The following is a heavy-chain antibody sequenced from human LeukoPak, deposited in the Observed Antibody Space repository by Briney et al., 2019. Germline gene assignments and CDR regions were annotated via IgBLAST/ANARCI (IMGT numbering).Heavy chain of an antibody. V-gene: IGHV4-34*01. CDR1: GGSFSGYY. CDR3: ARAYCSSTSCYTGGDY. J-gene: IGHJ4*02. CDR2: INHSGST. D-gene: IGHD2-2*02. Sequence: SETLSLTCVVYGGSFSGYYWSWIRQPPGKGLEWIGEINHSGSTNYNPSLKSRVTISVDTSKNQFSLKLRSVTAADTAVYYCARAYCSSTSCYTGGDYWGQGTLVTVSS.